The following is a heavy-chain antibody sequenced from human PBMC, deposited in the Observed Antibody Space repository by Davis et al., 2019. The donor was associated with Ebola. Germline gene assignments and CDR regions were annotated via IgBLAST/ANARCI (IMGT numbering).Heavy chain of an antibody. CDR2: IIPIFGTA. V-gene: IGHV1-69*13. CDR1: GGTFSSYA. CDR3: ARGVIVVVITRPYYYYYMDV. J-gene: IGHJ6*03. Sequence: SVKVSCKASGGTFSSYAISWVRQAPGQGLEWMGGIIPIFGTANYAQKFQGRVTITADESTSTAYMELSSLRSEDTAVYYCARGVIVVVITRPYYYYYMDVWGKGTTVTVSS. D-gene: IGHD3-22*01.